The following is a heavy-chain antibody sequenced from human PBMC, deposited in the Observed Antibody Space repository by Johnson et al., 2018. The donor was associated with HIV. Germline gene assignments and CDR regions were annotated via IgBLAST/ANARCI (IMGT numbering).Heavy chain of an antibody. CDR3: AREVGNAGAFDI. Sequence: QVQLVESGGGVVQPGRSLRLSCAASGFTFSSYAMPWVRQAPGKGLEWVAVISYDGSNKYYADSVKGRFTISRDNSKNTLYLQMNSLRAEDTAVDYCAREVGNAGAFDIWGQGTMVTVSS. J-gene: IGHJ3*02. V-gene: IGHV3-30*14. D-gene: IGHD1-26*01. CDR2: ISYDGSNK. CDR1: GFTFSSYA.